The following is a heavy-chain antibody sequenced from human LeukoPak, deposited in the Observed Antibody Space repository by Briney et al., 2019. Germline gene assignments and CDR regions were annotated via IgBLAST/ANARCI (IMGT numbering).Heavy chain of an antibody. D-gene: IGHD3-22*01. CDR2: ISSSGSTI. V-gene: IGHV3-11*01. CDR3: ARDVRTDYYDSSGYHDAFDI. J-gene: IGHJ3*02. Sequence: PGGSLRLSCAASGFTFSDYYMSWIRQAPGKGLEWVSYISSSGSTIYYADSVKGRFTISRDNAKNSLYLQMNSLRAEDTAVYYCARDVRTDYYDSSGYHDAFDIWGQGTMVTVSS. CDR1: GFTFSDYY.